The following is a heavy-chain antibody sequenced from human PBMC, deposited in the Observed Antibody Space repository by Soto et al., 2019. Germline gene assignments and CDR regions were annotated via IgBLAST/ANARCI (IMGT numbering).Heavy chain of an antibody. CDR1: GFTFSSYA. D-gene: IGHD1-26*01. J-gene: IGHJ4*02. CDR2: ISGSGGST. V-gene: IGHV3-23*01. CDR3: AKVAGPYSGSYYKTKIDY. Sequence: GGSLRLSCAASGFTFSSYAMSWVRQAPGKGLEWVSAISGSGGSTYYADSVKGRFTISRDNSKNTLYLQMNSLRAEDTAVYYCAKVAGPYSGSYYKTKIDYWGQGTLVTAPQ.